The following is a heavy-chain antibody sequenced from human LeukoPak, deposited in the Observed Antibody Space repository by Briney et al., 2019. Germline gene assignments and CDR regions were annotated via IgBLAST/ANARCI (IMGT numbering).Heavy chain of an antibody. CDR1: GGSISSYY. CDR2: IYTSGST. Sequence: SETLSLTCTVSGGSISSYYWSWIRQPPGKGLEWIGYIYTSGSTNYNPSLKSRVTISVDTSKNQFSLKLSSVTAADTAVYYCARTIGTADVFDYWGQGTLVTVSS. CDR3: ARTIGTADVFDY. J-gene: IGHJ4*02. V-gene: IGHV4-4*09. D-gene: IGHD2-8*02.